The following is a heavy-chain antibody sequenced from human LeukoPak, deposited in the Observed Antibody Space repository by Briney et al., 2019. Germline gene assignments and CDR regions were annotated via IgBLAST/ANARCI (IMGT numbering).Heavy chain of an antibody. CDR2: INPNSGGT. V-gene: IGHV1-2*04. CDR1: GYTFTGYY. J-gene: IGHJ4*02. CDR3: ARAQYCGGDCYSPFDY. D-gene: IGHD2-21*02. Sequence: ASVKVSCKASGYTFTGYYMHWVRQAPGQGLEWMGWINPNSGGTNYVQKFQGWVTMTRDTSISTAYMELSRLRSDDTAVYYCARAQYCGGDCYSPFDYWGQGTLVTVSS.